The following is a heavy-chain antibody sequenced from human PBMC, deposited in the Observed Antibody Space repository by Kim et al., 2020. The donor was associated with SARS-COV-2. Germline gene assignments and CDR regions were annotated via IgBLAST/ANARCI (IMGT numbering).Heavy chain of an antibody. V-gene: IGHV1-2*06. J-gene: IGHJ4*02. CDR2: INPNNGDT. CDR1: GYSFTGYY. CDR3: ATSVVIPGFVYDF. Sequence: ASVKVSCKASGYSFTGYYMHWVRQAPGQGLEWMGRINPNNGDTNYEQKFQGRVTMTRDTSISTAYMELNRLTSDDTAVYYCATSVVIPGFVYDFWGQGTLVTVSS. D-gene: IGHD2-2*01.